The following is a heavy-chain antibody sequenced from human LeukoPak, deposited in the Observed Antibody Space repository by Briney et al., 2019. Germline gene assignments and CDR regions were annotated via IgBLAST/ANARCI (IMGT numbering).Heavy chain of an antibody. Sequence: SVKVSCKASGGTFSSYAISWVRQAPGQGLEWMGRIIPILGIANYAQKFQGRVTITADKSTSTAYLELSSLRSEDTAVYYCARAFGDGPEARYYYYGMDVWGQGTTVTVSS. CDR2: IIPILGIA. V-gene: IGHV1-69*04. CDR1: GGTFSSYA. CDR3: ARAFGDGPEARYYYYGMDV. D-gene: IGHD5-24*01. J-gene: IGHJ6*02.